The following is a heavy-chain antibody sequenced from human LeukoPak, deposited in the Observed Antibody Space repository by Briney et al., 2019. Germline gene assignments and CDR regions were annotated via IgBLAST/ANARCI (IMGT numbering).Heavy chain of an antibody. D-gene: IGHD3-10*01. CDR1: GFTFRSYC. CDR3: AKEILGGWGSYYRYYYGMDV. V-gene: IGHV3-74*01. Sequence: GGSLRLSCAASGFTFRSYCMHWVPQARGKGRVWVSRIDSDGSNTDYADSVKGRFTISRDNSKNTLSLQMKSLRAEDTAAYYCAKEILGGWGSYYRYYYGMDVWGQGTTVTVSS. J-gene: IGHJ6*02. CDR2: IDSDGSNT.